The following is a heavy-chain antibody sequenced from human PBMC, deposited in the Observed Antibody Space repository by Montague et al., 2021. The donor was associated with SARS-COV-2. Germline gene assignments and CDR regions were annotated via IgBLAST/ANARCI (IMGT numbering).Heavy chain of an antibody. J-gene: IGHJ4*02. CDR1: GFSLSTSGMC. CDR3: ARSYGTTVVTRAFDY. V-gene: IGHV2-70*01. D-gene: IGHD4-23*01. Sequence: PALVKPTQTLTLTCTFSGFSLSTSGMCVSWIRQPPGKALEWLTLIDWXDDKYYSTSLKTRLTISKDTSKNQVVLTMTNMDPVDTATYYCARSYGTTVVTRAFDYWGQGTPVTVSS. CDR2: IDWXDDK.